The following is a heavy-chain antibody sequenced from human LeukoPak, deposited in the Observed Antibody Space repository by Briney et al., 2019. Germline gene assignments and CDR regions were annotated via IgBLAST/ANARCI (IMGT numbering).Heavy chain of an antibody. CDR3: AGGLRGYSYGIYYYYMDV. Sequence: SETLSLTCAVYGGSFSGYYWSWIRQPPGKGLEWIGDINHSGSTNYNPSLKSRVTISVDTSKNQFSLKLSSVTAADTAVYYCAGGLRGYSYGIYYYYMDVWGKGTTVTVSS. V-gene: IGHV4-34*01. J-gene: IGHJ6*03. D-gene: IGHD5-18*01. CDR1: GGSFSGYY. CDR2: INHSGST.